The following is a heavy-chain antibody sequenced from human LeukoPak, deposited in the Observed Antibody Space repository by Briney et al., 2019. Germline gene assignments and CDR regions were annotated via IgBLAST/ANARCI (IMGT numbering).Heavy chain of an antibody. Sequence: KPSETLSLTCTVSGGSISSSSYYWGWIRQPPGKGLEWIGSIYYSGSTYYNPSLKSRVTISVDTSKNQFSLKLSSVTAADTAVYYCARIFPGHPYYYGSESPNGAFDIWGQGTMVTVSS. CDR3: ARIFPGHPYYYGSESPNGAFDI. D-gene: IGHD3-10*01. J-gene: IGHJ3*02. CDR2: IYYSGST. V-gene: IGHV4-39*01. CDR1: GGSISSSSYY.